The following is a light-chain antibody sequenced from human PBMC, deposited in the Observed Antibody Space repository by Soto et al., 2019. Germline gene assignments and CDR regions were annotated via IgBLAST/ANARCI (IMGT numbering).Light chain of an antibody. CDR2: DAS. J-gene: IGKJ1*01. CDR1: QVISTNY. CDR3: QQHGASSWA. Sequence: EVVLPQSPGTLSLSPGERATLSCRASQVISTNYLAWYQQQKPGQAPRLLIYDASKSATGVPDRFSGSGSGTDFTLSISGLEHEEVSVDYCQQHGASSWAFGQGTKVEIK. V-gene: IGKV3-20*01.